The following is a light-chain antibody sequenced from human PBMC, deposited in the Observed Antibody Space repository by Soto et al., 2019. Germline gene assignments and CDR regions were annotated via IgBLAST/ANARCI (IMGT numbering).Light chain of an antibody. J-gene: IGKJ2*01. V-gene: IGKV1-9*01. CDR3: QQYSTYPYI. Sequence: DIQLTQSPSFLSASVGDRVTITCRASQGIRSYLAWYRQRPGKAPELLIYGASTLRPGGASRFSGSGSGTEFTLTISSLQPEDFATYFCQQYSTYPYIFGQGTKVEIK. CDR2: GAS. CDR1: QGIRSY.